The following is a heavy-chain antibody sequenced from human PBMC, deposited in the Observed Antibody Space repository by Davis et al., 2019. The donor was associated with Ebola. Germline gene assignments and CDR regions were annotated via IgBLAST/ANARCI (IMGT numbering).Heavy chain of an antibody. CDR2: IYYSGDT. Sequence: LRLSCTVSGGSISSNDYFWSWIRQRPGKGLEWIGYIYYSGDTFYNPSLRSRVTMSEDTSKNQLSLKLTSVTAADTAVYYCAREKGLPWPEAFDIWGQGTMVTVSS. CDR1: GGSISSNDYF. V-gene: IGHV4-31*03. D-gene: IGHD5-12*01. J-gene: IGHJ3*02. CDR3: AREKGLPWPEAFDI.